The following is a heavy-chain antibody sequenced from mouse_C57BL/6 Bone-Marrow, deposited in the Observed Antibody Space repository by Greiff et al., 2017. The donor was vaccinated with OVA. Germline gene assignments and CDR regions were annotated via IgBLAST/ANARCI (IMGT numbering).Heavy chain of an antibody. J-gene: IGHJ2*01. Sequence: EVMLVESGPELVKPGASVKMSCKASGYTFTDYNMHWVKQSHGKSLEWIGYINPNNGGTSYNQKFKGKATLTVNKSSSTAYMELRSLTSEDSAVYYCARGGPYYFDYWGQGTTLTVSS. V-gene: IGHV1-22*01. CDR1: GYTFTDYN. CDR2: INPNNGGT. CDR3: ARGGPYYFDY.